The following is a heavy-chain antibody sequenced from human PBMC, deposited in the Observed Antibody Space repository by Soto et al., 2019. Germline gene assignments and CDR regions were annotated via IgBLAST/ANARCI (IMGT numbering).Heavy chain of an antibody. J-gene: IGHJ4*02. D-gene: IGHD3-22*01. CDR2: IYSGGST. V-gene: IGHV3-53*01. Sequence: PVGSLRLSCAASWFTVSSNYMSWVRQAPGKGLEWVSVIYSGGSTYYADSVKGRFTISRDNSKNTLYLQMNSLRAEDTAVYYCARGSYYYDSSGPRDYWGQGTLVTVSS. CDR1: WFTVSSNY. CDR3: ARGSYYYDSSGPRDY.